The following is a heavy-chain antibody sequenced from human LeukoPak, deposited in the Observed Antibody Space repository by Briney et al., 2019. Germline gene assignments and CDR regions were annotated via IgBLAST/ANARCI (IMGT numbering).Heavy chain of an antibody. V-gene: IGHV4-4*07. CDR2: LYISGST. CDR1: GASISSYY. J-gene: IGHJ4*02. Sequence: SETLSLTCTVSGASISSYYYNWIRQTAGRGLEWIGRLYISGSTDYNPSLKSRVTISVDTSNNQFSLNLNSVTAADTAVYFCARDLSGSLYFDYWGQEVLVPVSS. CDR3: ARDLSGSLYFDY. D-gene: IGHD3-10*01.